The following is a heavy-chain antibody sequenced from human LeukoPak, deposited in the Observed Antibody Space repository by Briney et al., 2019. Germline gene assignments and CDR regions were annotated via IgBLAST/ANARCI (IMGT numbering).Heavy chain of an antibody. CDR2: ISSSSSYI. CDR1: GFTFSSYS. Sequence: PGGSLRLSCAASGFTFSSYSMNWVRQAPGKGLEWVSSISSSSSYIYYADSVKGRFTISRDNSKNTLYLQMNSLRAEDTAVYYCARTTSYYDSSGLPVCFDPWGQGTLVTVSS. CDR3: ARTTSYYDSSGLPVCFDP. V-gene: IGHV3-21*04. D-gene: IGHD3-22*01. J-gene: IGHJ5*02.